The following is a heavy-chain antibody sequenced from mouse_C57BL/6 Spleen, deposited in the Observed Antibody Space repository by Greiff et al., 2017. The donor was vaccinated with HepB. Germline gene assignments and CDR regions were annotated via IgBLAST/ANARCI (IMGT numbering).Heavy chain of an antibody. CDR2: IWGGGST. V-gene: IGHV2-9*01. Sequence: VNVVESGPGLVAPSQSLSITCTVSGFSLTSYGVDWVRQPPGKGLEWLGVIWGGGSTNYNSALMSRLSISKDNSKSQVFLKMNGLQTDDTAMYYCAKHIPDYDGAAWFAYWGQGTLVTVSA. J-gene: IGHJ3*01. CDR1: GFSLTSYG. D-gene: IGHD2-4*01. CDR3: AKHIPDYDGAAWFAY.